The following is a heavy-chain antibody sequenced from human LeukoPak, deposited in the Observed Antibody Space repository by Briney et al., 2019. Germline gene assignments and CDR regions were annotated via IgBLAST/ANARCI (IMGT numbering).Heavy chain of an antibody. CDR2: IRNKANSYTT. J-gene: IGHJ6*02. Sequence: PGGSLRLSCAASGFTFSDHYMDWVRQAPGKGLEWIGRIRNKANSYTTEYAASVKGRLTISRDDSKNSLYLQMNSLRAEDTAVYYCARDEGYCSRTSCYGASKGMDVWGQGTAVIVSS. CDR1: GFTFSDHY. CDR3: ARDEGYCSRTSCYGASKGMDV. V-gene: IGHV3-72*01. D-gene: IGHD2-2*01.